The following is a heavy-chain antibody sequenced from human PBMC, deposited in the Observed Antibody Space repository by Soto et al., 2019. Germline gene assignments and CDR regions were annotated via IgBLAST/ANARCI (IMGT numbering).Heavy chain of an antibody. J-gene: IGHJ5*02. Sequence: ASVKVSCKASGYTFTSYGISWVRQAPGQGLERMGWISAYNGNTNYAQKLQGRVTMTTDTSTSTAYMELRSLRSDDTAVYYCARDGGYDFWSGYGWFDPWGQGTLVTVSS. CDR2: ISAYNGNT. CDR3: ARDGGYDFWSGYGWFDP. CDR1: GYTFTSYG. D-gene: IGHD3-3*01. V-gene: IGHV1-18*01.